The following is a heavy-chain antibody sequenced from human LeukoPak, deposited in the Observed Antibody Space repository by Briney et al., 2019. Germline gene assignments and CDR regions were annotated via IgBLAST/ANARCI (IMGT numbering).Heavy chain of an antibody. D-gene: IGHD1-26*01. Sequence: SETLSLTCAVYGGSFSGYYWSWIRQPPGKGLEWIGNINYSGSTYYNPSVKSRVTLSVDMSKNRFSLNLTSVTAADTAVYYCARDGGRLGASFNWGQGTLVTVSS. CDR3: ARDGGRLGASFN. CDR2: INYSGST. CDR1: GGSFSGYY. J-gene: IGHJ4*02. V-gene: IGHV4-34*01.